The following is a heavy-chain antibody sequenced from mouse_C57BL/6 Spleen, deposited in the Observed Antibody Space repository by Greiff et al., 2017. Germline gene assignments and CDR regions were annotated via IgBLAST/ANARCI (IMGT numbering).Heavy chain of an antibody. CDR2: INPNNGGT. J-gene: IGHJ2*01. V-gene: IGHV1-18*01. CDR1: GYTFTDYN. Sequence: VQLQQSGPELVKPGASVKIPCKASGYTFTDYNMDWVKQSHGKSLEWIGDINPNNGGTIYNQKFKGKATLTVDKSSSTAYMELRSLTSEDTAVYYCARSIYYYGSNYFDYWGQGTTLTVSS. D-gene: IGHD1-1*01. CDR3: ARSIYYYGSNYFDY.